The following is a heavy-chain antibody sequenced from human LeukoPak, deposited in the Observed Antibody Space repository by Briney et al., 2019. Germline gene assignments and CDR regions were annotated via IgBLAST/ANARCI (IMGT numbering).Heavy chain of an antibody. D-gene: IGHD3-10*01. CDR2: IYYSGDT. CDR3: ARELLWFGELLSRGWFDP. CDR1: GGSISSYY. Sequence: PSETLSLTCTVSGGSISSYYWSWIRQPPGKGLEWIGYIYYSGDTNYNPSLKSRVTISVDTSKNQFSLKLSSVTAADTAVYYCARELLWFGELLSRGWFDPWGQGTLVTVSS. J-gene: IGHJ5*02. V-gene: IGHV4-59*01.